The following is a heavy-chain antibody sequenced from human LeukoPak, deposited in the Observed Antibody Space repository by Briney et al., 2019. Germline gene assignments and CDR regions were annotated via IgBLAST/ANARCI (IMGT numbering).Heavy chain of an antibody. CDR3: TKFDYAAFEY. D-gene: IGHD4-17*01. V-gene: IGHV3-15*01. Sequence: GGSLRLTCVASGFTFSNAWMSWVRQAPGKGLEWVGRIKSKTNGGTTDYAAPVKGRFTISRDDSKNTLYPQMNSLKTEDTAVYYCTKFDYAAFEYWGQGTLVTVSS. CDR1: GFTFSNAW. J-gene: IGHJ4*02. CDR2: IKSKTNGGTT.